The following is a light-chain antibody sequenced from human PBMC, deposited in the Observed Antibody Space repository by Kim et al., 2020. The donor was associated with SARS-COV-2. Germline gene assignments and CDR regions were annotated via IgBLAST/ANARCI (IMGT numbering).Light chain of an antibody. CDR1: SSDVGGYNY. Sequence: QSVTIACTGTSSDVGGYNYVSWYQQHPGKAPKLMIYDVSMRPSGVPDRFSGSKSGNTASLTISGLQAEDEADYYCCSYAGSYTFVVFGGGTQLTVL. CDR2: DVS. J-gene: IGLJ2*01. CDR3: CSYAGSYTFVV. V-gene: IGLV2-11*01.